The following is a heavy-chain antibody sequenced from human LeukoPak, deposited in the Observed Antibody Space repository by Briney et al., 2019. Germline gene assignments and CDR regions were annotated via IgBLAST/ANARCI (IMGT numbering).Heavy chain of an antibody. V-gene: IGHV1-2*02. Sequence: ASVKVSCKASGYTFTGYYMHWVRQAPGQGLEWMGWINPNSGGTNYAQKFQGRVTMTRDTSISTAYMELSRLRSDDTAVYYCARITMVREVIIDYWGQGTLVTVSS. CDR2: INPNSGGT. CDR1: GYTFTGYY. CDR3: ARITMVREVIIDY. J-gene: IGHJ4*02. D-gene: IGHD3-10*01.